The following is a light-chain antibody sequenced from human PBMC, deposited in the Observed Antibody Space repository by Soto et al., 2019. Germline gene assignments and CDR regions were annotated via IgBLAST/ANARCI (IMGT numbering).Light chain of an antibody. Sequence: IQMTQSPSSLSASVGDRVTITCRASQSMSRYLNWYQQKPGKTANLLLNAAATMQSGVPSRFSGSRSGTEFTLTIISLQPHDVFTNYYQQRYYTDGTFGQGTKVDIK. CDR3: QQRYYTDGT. V-gene: IGKV1-39*01. J-gene: IGKJ1*01. CDR2: AAA. CDR1: QSMSRY.